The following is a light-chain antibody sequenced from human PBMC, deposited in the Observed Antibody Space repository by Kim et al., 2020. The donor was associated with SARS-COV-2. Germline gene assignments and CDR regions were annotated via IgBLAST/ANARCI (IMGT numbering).Light chain of an antibody. CDR2: RDN. J-gene: IGLJ3*02. CDR1: SSIGTND. Sequence: QSVLTQPPSASGTPGQRVTISCSGSSSIGTNDLYWYQQLPGTAPKLLIYRDNQRPSGVPDRFSGSRSGTSASLSISGLRSEDEAYYYCAAWDASLGGRVFGGGTQLTVL. CDR3: AAWDASLGGRV. V-gene: IGLV1-47*01.